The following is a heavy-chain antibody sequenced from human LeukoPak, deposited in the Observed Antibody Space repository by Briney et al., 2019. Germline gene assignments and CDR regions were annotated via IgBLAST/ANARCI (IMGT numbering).Heavy chain of an antibody. J-gene: IGHJ4*02. CDR2: ISYDGSNK. Sequence: GGSLRLSCAASGFTFSSYAMSWVRQAPGKGLEWVAVISYDGSNKYYADSVKGRFTISRDNSKNTLYLQMNSLRAEDTAIYYCARVASEHYFDYWGQGTLVTVST. CDR3: ARVASEHYFDY. CDR1: GFTFSSYA. V-gene: IGHV3-30-3*01. D-gene: IGHD1-26*01.